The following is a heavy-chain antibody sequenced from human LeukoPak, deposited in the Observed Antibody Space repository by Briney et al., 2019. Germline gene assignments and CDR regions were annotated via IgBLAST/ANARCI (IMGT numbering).Heavy chain of an antibody. CDR3: ARERRTDYAAFDI. V-gene: IGHV4-30-2*01. J-gene: IGHJ3*02. CDR1: GGSISSGGYY. CDR2: IYHSGST. Sequence: PSETLSLTCTVSGGSISSGGYYWSWIRQPPGKGLEWIGYIYHSGSTYYNPSLKSRVTISVDRSKNQSSLKLSSVTAADTAVYYCARERRTDYAAFDIWGQGTMVTVSS. D-gene: IGHD3-16*01.